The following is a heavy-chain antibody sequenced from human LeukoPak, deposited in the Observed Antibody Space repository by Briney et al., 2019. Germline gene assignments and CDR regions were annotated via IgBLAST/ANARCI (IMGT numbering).Heavy chain of an antibody. Sequence: SETLSLNCNVYGGSSRSNYWSWTRQPAGKGLEWIGRIYDSGSTNYNPSLKSRVTMSVDTSKNQFSLKLRSVAAADTAVYYCARTMGSSYYFDYWGQGTLVTVSS. CDR3: ARTMGSSYYFDY. J-gene: IGHJ4*02. CDR2: IYDSGST. CDR1: GGSSRSNY. V-gene: IGHV4-4*07. D-gene: IGHD6-6*01.